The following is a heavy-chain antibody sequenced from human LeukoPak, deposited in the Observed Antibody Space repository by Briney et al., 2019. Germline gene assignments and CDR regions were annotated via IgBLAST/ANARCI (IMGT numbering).Heavy chain of an antibody. CDR1: GGSISSYY. Sequence: SETLSLTCTVSGGSISSYYWSWIRQPPGKGLEWIGYIYYSGSTNYNPSLKSRVTISVDTSKNQFSLKLSSVTAADTAVYYCARGNPWNDFNFDHWGQGTLVTVSS. CDR2: IYYSGST. J-gene: IGHJ4*02. V-gene: IGHV4-59*01. CDR3: ARGNPWNDFNFDH. D-gene: IGHD1-1*01.